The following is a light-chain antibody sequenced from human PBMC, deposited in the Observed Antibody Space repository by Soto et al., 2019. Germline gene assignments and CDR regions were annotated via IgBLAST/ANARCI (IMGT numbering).Light chain of an antibody. Sequence: DIDMTQSPSSLSASVGDRVTITCRASQSVRTYLNWYQQKPGNAPNLLIYTVSNLQSGVSSRFTGSGSGTDFTLTISSLQPEDFGTYFCQQSYSTPWTFAQGTKVEIK. CDR3: QQSYSTPWT. CDR2: TVS. V-gene: IGKV1-39*01. J-gene: IGKJ1*01. CDR1: QSVRTY.